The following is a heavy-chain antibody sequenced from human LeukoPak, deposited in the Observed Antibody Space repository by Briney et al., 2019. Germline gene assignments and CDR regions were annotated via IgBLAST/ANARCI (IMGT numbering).Heavy chain of an antibody. D-gene: IGHD2-8*01. J-gene: IGHJ4*02. CDR3: TEERDRDGYFRY. Sequence: PGGSLRLSCAASGFTFSNSAMHWVRQAPGKGLEWMTFISYDGSSKYYADAAKGRFTISRDNSKNTLYLEMSSLGLQDTAVYYCTEERDRDGYFRYWGQGTQVTVSS. CDR1: GFTFSNSA. CDR2: ISYDGSSK. V-gene: IGHV3-30-3*02.